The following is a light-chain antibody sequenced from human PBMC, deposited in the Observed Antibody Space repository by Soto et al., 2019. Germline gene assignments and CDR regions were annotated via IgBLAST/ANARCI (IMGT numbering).Light chain of an antibody. V-gene: IGKV3-20*01. CDR2: GAS. CDR1: QSVSSSY. J-gene: IGKJ1*01. CDR3: QQYGSSRAWT. Sequence: EIVLTQSPGTLSLSPGERATPSCRASQSVSSSYLAWYQQKPGQAPRLLIYGASSRATGIPDRFSGSGSGTDFTLTISRLEPEDFAVYYCQQYGSSRAWTFGQGTKVDIK.